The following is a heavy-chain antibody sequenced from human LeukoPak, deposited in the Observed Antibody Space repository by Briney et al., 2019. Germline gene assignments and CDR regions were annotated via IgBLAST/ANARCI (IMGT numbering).Heavy chain of an antibody. Sequence: ASVKVSCKASGYTFTGYYMHWVRQAPGQGLEWMGWINPNSGGTNYAQKFQGRVTMTRDTSISTAYMELSRLRSDDTAVYYCARDHYAGFDSGSFDYWGQGTLVTVSS. V-gene: IGHV1-2*02. J-gene: IGHJ4*02. CDR2: INPNSGGT. CDR3: ARDHYAGFDSGSFDY. CDR1: GYTFTGYY. D-gene: IGHD6-19*01.